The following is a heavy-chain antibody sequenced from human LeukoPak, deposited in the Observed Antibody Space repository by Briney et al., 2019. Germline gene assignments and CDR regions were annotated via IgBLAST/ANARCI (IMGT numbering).Heavy chain of an antibody. V-gene: IGHV3-11*06. CDR3: ARDSTPSHIVVVTAIDY. D-gene: IGHD2-21*02. Sequence: GGSLRLSCAASGFTFSDYYMSSIRQAPGKGLEWVSYISSSSSYTNYADSVKGRFTISRDNAKNSLYLQMNSLRAEDTAVYYCARDSTPSHIVVVTAIDYWGQGTLVTVSS. CDR1: GFTFSDYY. CDR2: ISSSSSYT. J-gene: IGHJ4*02.